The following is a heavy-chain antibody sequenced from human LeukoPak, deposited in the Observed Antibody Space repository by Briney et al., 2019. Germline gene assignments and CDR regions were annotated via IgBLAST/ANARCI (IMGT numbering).Heavy chain of an antibody. D-gene: IGHD2-8*01. CDR2: ISGSGSST. J-gene: IGHJ4*02. CDR1: GVTFSSYA. Sequence: PGGSLRLSCAASGVTFSSYAMGWVRQAPGKGLEWVSAISGSGSSTYYADSVKGRFTISRDNSKNTLYLQMNSLRAEDTAVYYCAKDQGIVLMVYARDFDYWGQGTLVTVSS. V-gene: IGHV3-23*01. CDR3: AKDQGIVLMVYARDFDY.